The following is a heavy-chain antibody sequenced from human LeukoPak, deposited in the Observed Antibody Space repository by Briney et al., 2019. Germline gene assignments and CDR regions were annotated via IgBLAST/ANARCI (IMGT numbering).Heavy chain of an antibody. CDR2: INPNSGGT. J-gene: IGHJ4*02. CDR1: GYIFTGYY. CDR3: ARSSMINFGGVLVKGGGYFDY. D-gene: IGHD3-16*02. V-gene: IGHV1-2*02. Sequence: ASVKVSCKASGYIFTGYYFHWVRQAPGQGLEWMGWINPNSGGTKYAQNFQGRVTMTRDTSISIVFMELSRLRSDDTAVYYCARSSMINFGGVLVKGGGYFDYWGQGTLVTVSS.